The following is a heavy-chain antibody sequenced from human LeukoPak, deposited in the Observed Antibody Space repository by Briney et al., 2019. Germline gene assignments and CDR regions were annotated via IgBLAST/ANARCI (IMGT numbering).Heavy chain of an antibody. D-gene: IGHD3-3*01. CDR1: GYTFTSYD. CDR2: MSPNSGNT. CDR3: ARGPSYYDFHH. Sequence: ASVKVSCKASGYTFTSYDFNWVRQATGQGIEWMGWMSPNSGNTGYAQKFQGRVTMTSNTSISTAYMELSGLRSEDTAIYYCARGPSYYDFHHWGQGTLVTVSS. V-gene: IGHV1-8*01. J-gene: IGHJ4*02.